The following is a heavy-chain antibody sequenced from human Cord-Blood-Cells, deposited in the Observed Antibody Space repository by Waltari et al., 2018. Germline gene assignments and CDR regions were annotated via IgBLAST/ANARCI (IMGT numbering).Heavy chain of an antibody. Sequence: HLQLQESGPGLVKPSETLSLTCTVSGGSISSSSYYWGWIRQPPGKGLEWIGSIYYSGSTYYNPSLKSRVTISVDTSKNQFSLKLSSVTAADTAVYYCARQSSSWYTNAFDIWGQGTMVTVSS. CDR1: GGSISSSSYY. CDR2: IYYSGST. J-gene: IGHJ3*02. V-gene: IGHV4-39*01. D-gene: IGHD6-13*01. CDR3: ARQSSSWYTNAFDI.